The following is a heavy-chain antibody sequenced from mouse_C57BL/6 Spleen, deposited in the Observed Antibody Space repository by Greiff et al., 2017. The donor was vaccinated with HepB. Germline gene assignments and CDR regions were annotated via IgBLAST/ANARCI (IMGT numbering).Heavy chain of an antibody. CDR3: ARWDTTEVADY. CDR1: GYTFTSYW. V-gene: IGHV1-64*01. D-gene: IGHD1-1*01. J-gene: IGHJ2*01. CDR2: IHPNSGST. Sequence: QVQLQQPGAELVKPGASVKLSCKASGYTFTSYWMHWVKQRPGQGLEWIGMIHPNSGSTNYNEKFKSKATLTVDKSSSTAYMQLSSLTSEDSAVYYGARWDTTEVADYWGQGTTLTVSS.